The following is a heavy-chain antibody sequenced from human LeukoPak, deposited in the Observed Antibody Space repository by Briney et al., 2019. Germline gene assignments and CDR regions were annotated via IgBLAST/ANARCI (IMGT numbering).Heavy chain of an antibody. Sequence: SETLSLTCTVSGGSISSYYWSWIRQPAGKGLEWIGRIYTSGSTNYNPSLKSRVTMSVDTSKNQFSLKLSSVTAADTAVYYCARGTYSSSWPSTYYYYYYGMDVRGQGTTVTVSS. V-gene: IGHV4-4*07. CDR2: IYTSGST. D-gene: IGHD6-13*01. CDR3: ARGTYSSSWPSTYYYYYYGMDV. CDR1: GGSISSYY. J-gene: IGHJ6*02.